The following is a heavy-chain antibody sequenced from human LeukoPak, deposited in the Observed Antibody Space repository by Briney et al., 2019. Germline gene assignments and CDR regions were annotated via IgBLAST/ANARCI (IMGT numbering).Heavy chain of an antibody. CDR3: ARDPRTVRI. V-gene: IGHV3-11*06. CDR2: ISGDSGDT. J-gene: IGHJ4*02. Sequence: GGSLRLSCAASGFTFSDHYMTWVRQAPGKGLEWLSYISGDSGDTNYADSVKGRFTISRDNAKNSLYLQMNSLRVEDTAVYFCARDPRTVRIWGQGTLVTVSS. CDR1: GFTFSDHY. D-gene: IGHD1-1*01.